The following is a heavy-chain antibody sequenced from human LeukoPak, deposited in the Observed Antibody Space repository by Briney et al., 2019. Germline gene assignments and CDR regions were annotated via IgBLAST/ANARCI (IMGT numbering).Heavy chain of an antibody. CDR2: IYNSGST. CDR1: GGSISRGSYY. D-gene: IGHD3-10*01. V-gene: IGHV4-61*02. Sequence: SETLSLTCIVSGGSISRGSYYWSWIRQPAGKGLEWMGRIYNSGSTNYNPSLKSRVTISTDMSKNQISLKLSSVTAADTAVYYCARQTFGVLYFDSWGQGTLVIVSS. CDR3: ARQTFGVLYFDS. J-gene: IGHJ4*02.